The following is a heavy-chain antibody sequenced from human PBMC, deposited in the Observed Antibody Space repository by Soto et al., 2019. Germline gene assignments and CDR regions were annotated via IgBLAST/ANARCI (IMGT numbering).Heavy chain of an antibody. CDR2: IYYSGST. Sequence: QVQLQESGPGLVKPSQTLSLTCTVSGGSISSGGYYWSWIRQHPGKGLEWIGYIYYSGSTYYNPSLRSRVTISVDTSKNQFSLKLSSVIAADTAVYYCARENVVVPAAIDYWGQGTLVTVSS. J-gene: IGHJ4*02. V-gene: IGHV4-31*03. D-gene: IGHD2-2*01. CDR1: GGSISSGGYY. CDR3: ARENVVVPAAIDY.